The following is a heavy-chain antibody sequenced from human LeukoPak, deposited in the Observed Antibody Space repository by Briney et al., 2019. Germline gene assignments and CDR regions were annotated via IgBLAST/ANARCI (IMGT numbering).Heavy chain of an antibody. CDR3: ARRARDGYNTGFLGY. V-gene: IGHV4-4*02. CDR2: TYHSGST. CDR1: GGSISSSNW. D-gene: IGHD5-24*01. J-gene: IGHJ4*02. Sequence: SGTLSLTCAVSGGSISSSNWWSWVRQPPGKGLEWIGETYHSGSTNYNPSLKSRVTISVDKSKNQFSLKLSSVTAADTAVYYCARRARDGYNTGFLGYWGQGTLVTVSS.